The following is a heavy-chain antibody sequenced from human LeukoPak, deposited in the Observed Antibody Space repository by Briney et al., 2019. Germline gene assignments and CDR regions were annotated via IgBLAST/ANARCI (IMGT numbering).Heavy chain of an antibody. V-gene: IGHV3-66*01. D-gene: IGHD6-13*01. Sequence: GGSLRLSCAASGFTIGNNYMNWVRQAPGKGLEWVSLIFSHGETSYADSVKGRFTISRDNSKNTLYLQMNGLRVEDTAVYYCARDPPAASINTYAWGQGTLVTVSS. J-gene: IGHJ4*02. CDR3: ARDPPAASINTYA. CDR1: GFTIGNNY. CDR2: IFSHGET.